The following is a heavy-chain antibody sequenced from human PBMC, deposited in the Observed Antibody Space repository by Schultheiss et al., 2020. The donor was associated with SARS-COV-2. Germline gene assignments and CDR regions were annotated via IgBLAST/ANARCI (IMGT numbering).Heavy chain of an antibody. J-gene: IGHJ4*02. D-gene: IGHD3-16*02. Sequence: SETLSLTCTVSGGSVSSGSYYWSWIRQPPGKGLEWIGYIYYSGSTNYNPSLKSRVTISVDTSKNQFSLKLSSVTAADTAVYYCARGTHLYDYVWGSYRTNYFDYWGQGTLVTVSS. CDR3: ARGTHLYDYVWGSYRTNYFDY. CDR1: GGSVSSGSYY. V-gene: IGHV4-61*01. CDR2: IYYSGST.